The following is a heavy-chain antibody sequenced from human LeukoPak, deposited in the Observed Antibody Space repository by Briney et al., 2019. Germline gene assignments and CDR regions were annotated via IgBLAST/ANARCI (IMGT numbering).Heavy chain of an antibody. J-gene: IGHJ6*02. Sequence: GASVKVSCKASGYTFTSYGISWVRQAPGQGLEWMGWISAYNGSTNYAQKLQGRVTMTTDTSTSTAYMELRSLRSDDTAVYYCARVQNLVGATFRYYYYYGMDVWGQGTTVTVSS. V-gene: IGHV1-18*01. CDR3: ARVQNLVGATFRYYYYYGMDV. CDR2: ISAYNGST. CDR1: GYTFTSYG. D-gene: IGHD1-26*01.